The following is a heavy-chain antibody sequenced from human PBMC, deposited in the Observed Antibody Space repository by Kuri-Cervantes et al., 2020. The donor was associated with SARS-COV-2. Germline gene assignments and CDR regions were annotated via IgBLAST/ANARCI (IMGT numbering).Heavy chain of an antibody. V-gene: IGHV3-73*01. CDR3: AGEIVGISEGAFDI. CDR1: GFTFSGSA. D-gene: IGHD2-21*01. CDR2: IRSKANCYAN. J-gene: IGHJ3*02. Sequence: EPLKISCAASGFTFSGSAMHWVRQASGKGLEWVGRIRSKANCYANEYAASVKGRYTISRDNSKNTLYLQMNSLRVEDTAVYYCAGEIVGISEGAFDIWGQGTMVTVSS.